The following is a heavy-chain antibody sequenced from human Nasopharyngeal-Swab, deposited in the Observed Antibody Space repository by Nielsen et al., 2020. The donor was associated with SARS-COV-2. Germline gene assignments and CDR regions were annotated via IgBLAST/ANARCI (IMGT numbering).Heavy chain of an antibody. CDR3: ARAGVVVVAATHWFDP. Sequence: GSLRLSCAASGFTFSSYAMSWIRQPPGKGLEWIGSIYYSGSTYYNPSLKSRVTISVDTSKNQFSLKLSSVTAADTAVYYCARAGVVVVAATHWFDPWGQGTLVTVSS. D-gene: IGHD2-15*01. CDR1: GFTFSSYA. V-gene: IGHV4-39*07. CDR2: IYYSGST. J-gene: IGHJ5*02.